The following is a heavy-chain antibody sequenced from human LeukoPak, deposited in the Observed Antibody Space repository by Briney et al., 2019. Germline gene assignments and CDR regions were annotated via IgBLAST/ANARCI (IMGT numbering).Heavy chain of an antibody. CDR2: VNSDGSTT. V-gene: IGHV3-74*01. J-gene: IGHJ6*02. D-gene: IGHD6-13*01. CDR1: GFPFSNYW. Sequence: GGSLRLSCAASGFPFSNYWMHWVRQAPGKGLVWVSRVNSDGSTTNYADSVKGRFTISRDNAENTLYMRMNSLRPEDTAVYYCARDGGVAAAGIPYYYGMDVWGQGTTVTVSS. CDR3: ARDGGVAAAGIPYYYGMDV.